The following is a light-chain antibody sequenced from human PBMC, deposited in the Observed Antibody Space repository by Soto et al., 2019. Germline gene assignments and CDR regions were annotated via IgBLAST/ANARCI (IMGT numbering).Light chain of an antibody. V-gene: IGLV2-14*01. Sequence: QSGLTKPAAVSFSPGQSITISCTGTRRDVGGYNYVSLYEQYPGKSPKLLIYEVTHRPSGVSNRFSGSKSGNTASLTISGLQAEDEADYYCSSYTISNTLPFVFGTGTKVTVL. CDR3: SSYTISNTLPFV. J-gene: IGLJ1*01. CDR2: EVT. CDR1: RRDVGGYNY.